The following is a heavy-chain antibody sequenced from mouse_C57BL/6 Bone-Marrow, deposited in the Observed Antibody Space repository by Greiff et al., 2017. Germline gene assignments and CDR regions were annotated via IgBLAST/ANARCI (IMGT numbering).Heavy chain of an antibody. CDR1: GFTFSDYG. CDR3: ARGGYYFDY. CDR2: ISSGSSTI. J-gene: IGHJ2*01. Sequence: EVQLVESGGGLVKPGGSLTLSCAASGFTFSDYGMHWVRPAPEKGLAWVAYISSGSSTIYYADTVKGRFTISRDNAKNTLFLQMTSLRSEDTAMYYCARGGYYFDYWGQGTTLTVSS. D-gene: IGHD3-1*01. V-gene: IGHV5-17*01.